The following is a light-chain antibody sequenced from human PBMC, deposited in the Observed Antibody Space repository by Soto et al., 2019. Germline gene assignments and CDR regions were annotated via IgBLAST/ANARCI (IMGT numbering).Light chain of an antibody. J-gene: IGKJ4*01. Sequence: EVVLTQSPGTLSLSPGERATLSCRASQSVSSNYLAWYQQTPGQAPRLLIYAASSRATGIPDRFSGSGSGTDFTLTISSLQSEDFAVYYCHQYGSSPPTFGAGTKVEIK. CDR3: HQYGSSPPT. CDR1: QSVSSNY. CDR2: AAS. V-gene: IGKV3-20*01.